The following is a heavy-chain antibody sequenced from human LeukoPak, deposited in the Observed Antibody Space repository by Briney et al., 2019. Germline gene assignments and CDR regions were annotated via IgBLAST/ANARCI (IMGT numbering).Heavy chain of an antibody. CDR2: INHSGST. V-gene: IGHV4-34*01. CDR1: GGSFSSYY. J-gene: IGHJ4*02. CDR3: ARAPGSRKFDY. Sequence: SETLSLTCAVYGGSFSSYYWSWIRQPPGKGLEWIGEINHSGSTNYNPSLKSRVTISVDTSKNQFSLKLSSVTAADTAVYYCARAPGSRKFDYWGQGTLVTVSS. D-gene: IGHD1-1*01.